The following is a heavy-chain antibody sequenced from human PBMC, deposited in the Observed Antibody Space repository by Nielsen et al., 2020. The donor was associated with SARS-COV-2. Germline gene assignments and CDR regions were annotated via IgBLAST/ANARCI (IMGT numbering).Heavy chain of an antibody. V-gene: IGHV4-34*01. J-gene: IGHJ3*02. D-gene: IGHD3-9*01. CDR3: ARGPSFYDILEGDAFDI. CDR2: INHSGST. Sequence: WIRQPPGKGLEWIGEINHSGSTNYNPSLKSRVTISVDTSKNQFSLKLSSVTAADTAVYYCARGPSFYDILEGDAFDIWGQGTMVTVSS.